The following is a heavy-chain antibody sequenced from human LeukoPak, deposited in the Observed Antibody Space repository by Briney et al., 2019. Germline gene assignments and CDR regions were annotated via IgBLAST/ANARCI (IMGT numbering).Heavy chain of an antibody. V-gene: IGHV4-59*12. D-gene: IGHD3-9*01. J-gene: IGHJ6*02. CDR3: ASYDYDILTGFYYGMDV. CDR2: IYYSGST. CDR1: GGSISSYY. Sequence: SETLSLTCTVSGGSISSYYWSWIRQPPGKGLEWIGYIYYSGSTNYNPSLKSRVTISVDKSKNQFSLKLSSVTAADTAVYYCASYDYDILTGFYYGMDVWGQGTTVTVSS.